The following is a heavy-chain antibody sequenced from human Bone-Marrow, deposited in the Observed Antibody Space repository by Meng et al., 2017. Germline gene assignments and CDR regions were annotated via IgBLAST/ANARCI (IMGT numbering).Heavy chain of an antibody. D-gene: IGHD6-13*01. J-gene: IGHJ4*02. CDR1: GYTLTDYF. V-gene: IGHV1-2*06. CDR2: INPNSGAT. Sequence: ASVKVSCKASGYTLTDYFIHWIQQAPGQGLEWMGRINPNSGATDYAQKFQGRVTMTGDTSISTAYMELSGLRSDDTAMYYCVRDEDISAAGKLFGDYWGQGTLVTVSS. CDR3: VRDEDISAAGKLFGDY.